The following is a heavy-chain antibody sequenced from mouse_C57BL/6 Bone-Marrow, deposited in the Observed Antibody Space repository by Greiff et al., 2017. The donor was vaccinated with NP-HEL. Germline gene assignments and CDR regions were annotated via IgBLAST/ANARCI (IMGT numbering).Heavy chain of an antibody. V-gene: IGHV7-3*01. CDR1: GFTFTDYY. J-gene: IGHJ1*03. CDR3: ARYRRYFDV. CDR2: ISTTATGYTS. Sequence: EVKLMEPGGGLVQPGGSLSLSCAASGFTFTDYYMSWVRQPPGQALEWLGFISTTATGYTSEYSASVKGRFTISRDNSQINLYLQMHALGAEDSATYYGARYRRYFDVWGTGTTVTVSS.